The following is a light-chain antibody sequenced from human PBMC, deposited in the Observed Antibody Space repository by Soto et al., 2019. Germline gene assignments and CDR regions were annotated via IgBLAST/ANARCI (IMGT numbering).Light chain of an antibody. CDR2: KAS. Sequence: DIQMTQSPSTLSASVGERVTITSRASQGIGSLLAWYQQKPGKAPKLLIYKASSLESGVPSRFSGSGSGTEFTLTISGLQSDDFATYYCQQYNSDPPMYTFGQGTKLEIK. J-gene: IGKJ2*01. CDR3: QQYNSDPPMYT. V-gene: IGKV1-5*03. CDR1: QGIGSL.